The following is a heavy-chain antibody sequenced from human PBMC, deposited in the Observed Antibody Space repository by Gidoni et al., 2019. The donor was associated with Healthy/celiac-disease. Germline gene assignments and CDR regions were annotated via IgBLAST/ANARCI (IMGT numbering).Heavy chain of an antibody. D-gene: IGHD6-19*01. CDR2: ISWNSGSI. V-gene: IGHV3-9*01. Sequence: EVQLVESGGGLVQPGRSLRLSCAASAFTFHDYAMHWVRQAPGKGLEWVSGISWNSGSIGYADSVKGRFTISRDNAKNSLYLQMNSLRAEDTALYYCAAEASSGWSGSADYWGQGTLVTVSS. CDR3: AAEASSGWSGSADY. J-gene: IGHJ4*02. CDR1: AFTFHDYA.